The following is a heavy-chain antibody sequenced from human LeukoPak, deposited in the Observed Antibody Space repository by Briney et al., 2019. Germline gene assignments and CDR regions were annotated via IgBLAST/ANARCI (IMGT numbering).Heavy chain of an antibody. Sequence: PETLSLSCTVSRGSISSSSYYWGWIRQPPGKGLEWIGTIYYTGSTYYNPSLKSRVTISVDMSRNQFSLKLTSVTAADAAVYYCARHGEEGTVVTPLLYFDYWGQGAVVTVSS. CDR2: IYYTGST. V-gene: IGHV4-39*01. CDR1: RGSISSSSYY. D-gene: IGHD1-7*01. CDR3: ARHGEEGTVVTPLLYFDY. J-gene: IGHJ4*02.